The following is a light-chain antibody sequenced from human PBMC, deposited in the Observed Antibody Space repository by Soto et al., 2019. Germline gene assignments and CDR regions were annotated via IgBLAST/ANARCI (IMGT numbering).Light chain of an antibody. CDR1: QSVLYSSNSKNY. CDR3: QKYYSTPLT. CDR2: WAS. V-gene: IGKV4-1*01. J-gene: IGKJ4*02. Sequence: DIVMTQSPDSLPVSLGERATINCKSSQSVLYSSNSKNYLAWFQQKPGQPPKLLIYWASTGESGVPDRFSGSGSATDFTLTISSLQAEDAALYYWQKYYSTPLTFGGGTKVEIK.